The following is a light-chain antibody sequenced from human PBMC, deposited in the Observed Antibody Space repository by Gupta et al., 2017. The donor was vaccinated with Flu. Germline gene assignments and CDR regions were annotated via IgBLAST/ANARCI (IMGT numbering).Light chain of an antibody. V-gene: IGLV2-11*03. CDR3: CSYATTYTWV. J-gene: IGLJ3*02. CDR2: DVT. Sequence: WYQQHPGKAPKLMISDVTKRPSGVPERFSGSKSGNTASLTISGLQAVDEADYYCCSYATTYTWVFGGGTKLTVL.